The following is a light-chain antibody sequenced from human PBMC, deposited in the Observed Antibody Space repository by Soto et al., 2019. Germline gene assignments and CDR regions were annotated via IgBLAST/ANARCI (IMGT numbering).Light chain of an antibody. V-gene: IGKV3-15*01. CDR1: QRISNN. CDR3: QQRSNWPLT. Sequence: EVVMTQSPATLSVSPGERVTLSCRASQRISNNVAWYQQRPGQTPRLLIYGASTRASGVPARFSGSGFGADFTLTISGLQSEDVAIYYCQQRSNWPLTFGQGTRLEIK. J-gene: IGKJ5*01. CDR2: GAS.